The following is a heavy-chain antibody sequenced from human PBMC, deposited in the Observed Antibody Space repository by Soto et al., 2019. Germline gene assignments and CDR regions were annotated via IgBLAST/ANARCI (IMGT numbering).Heavy chain of an antibody. J-gene: IGHJ6*03. CDR1: GGSISRSSYY. CDR3: ARHPLWFGEFLYYMDV. CDR2: IYYSGST. V-gene: IGHV4-39*01. D-gene: IGHD3-10*01. Sequence: PSETLSLTCTVSGGSISRSSYYWGWIRQPPGKGLEWIGSIYYSGSTYYNPSLKSRVTISVDTSKNQFSLKLSSVTAADTAVYYCARHPLWFGEFLYYMDVWGKGTTVTVSS.